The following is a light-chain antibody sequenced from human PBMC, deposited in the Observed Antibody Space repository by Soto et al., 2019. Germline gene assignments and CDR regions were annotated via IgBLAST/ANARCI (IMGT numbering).Light chain of an antibody. Sequence: EIVMTQSPATLSVSPGERATLSCRASQSVSSNLAWYQQKPGQAPRLLIYGASTRATGIPARFSGSGSGTXFXXXISSLQSEDFAVYYCQQYNNWPPITFGQGTRLEIK. CDR1: QSVSSN. J-gene: IGKJ5*01. CDR2: GAS. V-gene: IGKV3-15*01. CDR3: QQYNNWPPIT.